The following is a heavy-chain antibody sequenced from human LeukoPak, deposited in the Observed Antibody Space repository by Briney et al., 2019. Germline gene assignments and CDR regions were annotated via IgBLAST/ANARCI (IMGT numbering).Heavy chain of an antibody. V-gene: IGHV1-18*01. CDR1: GYTFTSYG. D-gene: IGHD4-17*01. J-gene: IGHJ6*02. CDR2: ISAYYGNT. CDR3: ARDAGVTTPYYYYGMDV. Sequence: ASVKVSCKASGYTFTSYGISWVRQAPGQGLEWMGWISAYYGNTNYAQKLQGRVTMTTDTSTSTAYMELRSLRSDDTAVYYCARDAGVTTPYYYYGMDVWGQGTTVTVSS.